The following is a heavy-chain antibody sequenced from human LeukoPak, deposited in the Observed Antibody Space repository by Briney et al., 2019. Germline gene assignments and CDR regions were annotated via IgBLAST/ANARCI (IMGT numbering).Heavy chain of an antibody. J-gene: IGHJ3*02. CDR1: GGSINSNSYY. Sequence: PSETLSLTCTVSGGSINSNSYYWGWIRQPPGKGLEWIGSIYYSGSTYYNPSLKSRVTISVDTSKNQFSLKLSSVTAADTAVYYCARLKLTGTRGDASDIWGLGTMVTVSS. V-gene: IGHV4-39*01. D-gene: IGHD1-7*01. CDR2: IYYSGST. CDR3: ARLKLTGTRGDASDI.